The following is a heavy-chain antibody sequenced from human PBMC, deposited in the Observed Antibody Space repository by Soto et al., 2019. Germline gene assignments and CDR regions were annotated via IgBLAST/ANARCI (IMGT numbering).Heavy chain of an antibody. V-gene: IGHV3-23*01. CDR2: LSSVGGTT. J-gene: IGHJ4*02. CDR1: GFTFSNYA. CDR3: AKMMGATRWGFEY. Sequence: EVQLLESGGGLVQPGGSLRLSCAASGFTFSNYAMSWVRQAPGKGLECVSPLSSVGGTTYYADSVKGRFTVSRDNSKNTLYLQMNSLTVEDTAIYYCAKMMGATRWGFEYWGQGNLVTVSS. D-gene: IGHD1-26*01.